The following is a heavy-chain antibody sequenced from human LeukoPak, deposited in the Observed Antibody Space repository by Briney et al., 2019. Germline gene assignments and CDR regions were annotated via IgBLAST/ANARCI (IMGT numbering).Heavy chain of an antibody. Sequence: PSETLSLTCTVSGGSISSSSYYWGWIRQPPGKGLEWIGYIYHSGSTYYNPSLKSRVTISVDRSKNQFSLKLSSVTAADTAVYYCARSHPLPSGYHDYWGQGALVTVSS. CDR3: ARSHPLPSGYHDY. V-gene: IGHV4-39*07. CDR1: GGSISSSSYY. D-gene: IGHD3-22*01. CDR2: IYHSGST. J-gene: IGHJ4*02.